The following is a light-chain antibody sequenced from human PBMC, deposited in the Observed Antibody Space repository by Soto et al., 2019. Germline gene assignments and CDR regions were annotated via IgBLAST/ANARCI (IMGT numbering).Light chain of an antibody. CDR2: DAS. J-gene: IGKJ1*01. CDR1: QSINSW. V-gene: IGKV1-5*01. Sequence: DIHMTQSPSTLSASVGDRVTITCRASQSINSWLAWYQQTPGKAPRLLIYDASYLERGVPSRFSGSGSGTEFTLTISDLQPDDLATYYCQQYNSLWTFGQGTKVEI. CDR3: QQYNSLWT.